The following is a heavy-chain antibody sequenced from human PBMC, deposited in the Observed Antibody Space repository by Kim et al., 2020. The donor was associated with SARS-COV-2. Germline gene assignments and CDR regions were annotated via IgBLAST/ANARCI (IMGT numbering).Heavy chain of an antibody. J-gene: IGHJ4*02. Sequence: GGSLRLSCAASAFTFSSYAMSWVRQAPGKGLEWVSGISGSGGSTYYADSVKGRFTISRDNSKNTLYLEMNSLRAEDTAVYYCAKASTIVLMVYARYWGQGTLVTVSS. CDR2: ISGSGGST. CDR1: AFTFSSYA. D-gene: IGHD2-8*01. CDR3: AKASTIVLMVYARY. V-gene: IGHV3-23*01.